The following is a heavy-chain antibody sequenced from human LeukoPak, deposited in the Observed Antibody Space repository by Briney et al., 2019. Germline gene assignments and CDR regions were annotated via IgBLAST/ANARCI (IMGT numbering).Heavy chain of an antibody. Sequence: GESLKISCKGSGYSFTSYWIGWVRQVPGKGLEWMGIIYPGDSDTRYSPSFQGQVPLSADKSISAAYLQWSSLKTSDTAMYYCARHGYCSSTSWQNPYNWFDPWGQGTLVTVSS. V-gene: IGHV5-51*01. D-gene: IGHD2-2*01. J-gene: IGHJ5*02. CDR1: GYSFTSYW. CDR3: ARHGYCSSTSWQNPYNWFDP. CDR2: IYPGDSDT.